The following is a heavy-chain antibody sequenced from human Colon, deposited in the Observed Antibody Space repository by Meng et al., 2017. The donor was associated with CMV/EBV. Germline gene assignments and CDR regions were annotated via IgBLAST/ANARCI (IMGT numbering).Heavy chain of an antibody. CDR1: GGSFSSGHW. Sequence: SLTCGVSGGSFSSGHWWSWVRQPPGTGLEWMGEILHTGTTTYNPSLKSRVTFSLDESKNELSLKLTSVTAADTAVYYCARNGYYSLESWSQGTLVTVSS. D-gene: IGHD3-22*01. CDR3: ARNGYYSLES. CDR2: ILHTGTT. J-gene: IGHJ4*02. V-gene: IGHV4-4*02.